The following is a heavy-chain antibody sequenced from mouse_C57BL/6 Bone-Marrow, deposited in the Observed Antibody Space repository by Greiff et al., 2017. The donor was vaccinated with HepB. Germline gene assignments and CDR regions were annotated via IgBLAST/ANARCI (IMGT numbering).Heavy chain of an antibody. Sequence: EVQGVEPGGGLVQPGESLKLSCESNEYEFPSHDMSWVRKTPEKRLELVAAINSDGGSTYYPDTMERRFIISRDNTKKTLYLQMSSLRSEDTALYYCARDGYDGRDFDYWGQGTTLTVSS. CDR2: INSDGGST. J-gene: IGHJ2*01. CDR3: ARDGYDGRDFDY. V-gene: IGHV5-2*01. CDR1: EYEFPSHD. D-gene: IGHD2-2*01.